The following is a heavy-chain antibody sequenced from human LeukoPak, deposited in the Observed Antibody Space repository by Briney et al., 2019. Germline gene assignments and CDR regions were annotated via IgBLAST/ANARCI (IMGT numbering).Heavy chain of an antibody. V-gene: IGHV4-39*07. Sequence: SETLSLTCTVSGGSISSSSYYWGWIRQPPGKGLEWIGSIYYSGSTYYNPSLKSRVTISVDTSKNQFSLKLSSVTAADTAVYYCARAAFGENHNWFDPWGQGTLVTVSS. D-gene: IGHD3-10*01. CDR2: IYYSGST. J-gene: IGHJ5*02. CDR3: ARAAFGENHNWFDP. CDR1: GGSISSSSYY.